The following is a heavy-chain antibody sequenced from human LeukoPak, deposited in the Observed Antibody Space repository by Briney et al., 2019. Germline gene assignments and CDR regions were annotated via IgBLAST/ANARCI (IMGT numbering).Heavy chain of an antibody. CDR3: ARVLGSGTYGLDV. V-gene: IGHV3-13*04. CDR2: TGTAGDT. Sequence: GGSLRLSCAASGFTFSSYDVHWVRQAIGKGLEWVSSTGTAGDTYYSGSVKGRFTISRENAKNSLYLQMNSLRAGDTAVYYCARVLGSGTYGLDVWGQGTTVTVSS. D-gene: IGHD3-10*01. CDR1: GFTFSSYD. J-gene: IGHJ6*02.